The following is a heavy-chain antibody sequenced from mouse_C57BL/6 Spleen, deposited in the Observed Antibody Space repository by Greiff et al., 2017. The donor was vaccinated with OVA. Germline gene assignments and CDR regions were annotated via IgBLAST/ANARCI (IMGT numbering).Heavy chain of an antibody. CDR1: GYAFSSYW. V-gene: IGHV1-80*01. CDR2: IYPGDGDT. D-gene: IGHD3-2*01. CDR3: ARVGDSSAWFAY. J-gene: IGHJ3*01. Sequence: QVHVKQSGAELVKPGASVKISCKASGYAFSSYWMNWVKQRPGKGLEWIGQIYPGDGDTYYNGKFKGKATLTADKSSSTAYMQLSSLTSEDSAVYFCARVGDSSAWFAYWGQGTLVTVSA.